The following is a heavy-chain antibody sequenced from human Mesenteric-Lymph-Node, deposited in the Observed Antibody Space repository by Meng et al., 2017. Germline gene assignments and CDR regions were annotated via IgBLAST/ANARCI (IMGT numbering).Heavy chain of an antibody. CDR3: ARDLGLGFYGMDV. V-gene: IGHV3-30*03. CDR1: GFTFSSYW. Sequence: GGSLRLSCAASGFTFSSYWMHWVRQAPGKGLEWVAVISYDGSNKYYADSVKGRFTISRDNSKNTLYLQMNSLRAEDTAVYYCARDLGLGFYGMDVWGQGTTVTVSS. D-gene: IGHD3/OR15-3a*01. J-gene: IGHJ6*02. CDR2: ISYDGSNK.